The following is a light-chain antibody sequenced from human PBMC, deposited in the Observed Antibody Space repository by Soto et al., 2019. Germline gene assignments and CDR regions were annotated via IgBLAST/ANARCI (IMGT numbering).Light chain of an antibody. CDR2: DTS. Sequence: IVLTQSPATLSFSPGEEATLSCRASQSFAIYLAWYQQKSGQSPRLLIYDTSNRAPGIPDRFSGSASGTDFTLTISSLEPEDFAVYYCQQRATWPWTFGQGTAVEIK. J-gene: IGKJ1*01. CDR1: QSFAIY. V-gene: IGKV3-11*01. CDR3: QQRATWPWT.